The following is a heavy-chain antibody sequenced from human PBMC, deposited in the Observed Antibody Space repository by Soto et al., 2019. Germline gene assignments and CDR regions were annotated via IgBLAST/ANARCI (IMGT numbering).Heavy chain of an antibody. J-gene: IGHJ5*02. CDR3: AKGHDSSGYYYSNWFDP. Sequence: GGSLRLSCAASGFTFSSYAMSWVRQAPGKGLEWVSAISGSGGSTYYADSVKGRFTISRDNSKNTLYLQMNSLRAEDTAVYYCAKGHDSSGYYYSNWFDPWGQGTLVTVSS. V-gene: IGHV3-23*01. CDR1: GFTFSSYA. CDR2: ISGSGGST. D-gene: IGHD3-22*01.